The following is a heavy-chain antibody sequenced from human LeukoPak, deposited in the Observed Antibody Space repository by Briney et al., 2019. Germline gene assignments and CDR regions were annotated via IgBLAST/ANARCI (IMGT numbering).Heavy chain of an antibody. D-gene: IGHD3-10*01. CDR2: ISWNSGSI. CDR3: ARGAGGSGSYNNNFDY. CDR1: GFTFSSYA. V-gene: IGHV3-9*01. Sequence: GGSLRLSCAASGFTFSSYAMHWVREAPGKGLEWVSGISWNSGSIGYADSVKGRFTISRDNAKNSLYVHMTSLRAEDTALYYCARGAGGSGSYNNNFDYWGQGTLVTVSS. J-gene: IGHJ4*02.